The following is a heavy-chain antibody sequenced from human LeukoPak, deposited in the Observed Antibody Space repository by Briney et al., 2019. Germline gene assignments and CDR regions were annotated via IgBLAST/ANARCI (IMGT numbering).Heavy chain of an antibody. J-gene: IGHJ4*02. CDR3: ARDVVSSSSGGGPYYLDH. Sequence: GGSLRLSCAASGFTFSSYWMSWVRQAPGKGLEWVANIKQDGSEKYYVDSVKGRFTISRDNAKNSLYLQMNSLRAEDTAVYYCARDVVSSSSGGGPYYLDHWGQGTLVTVSS. CDR1: GFTFSSYW. V-gene: IGHV3-7*01. D-gene: IGHD6-13*01. CDR2: IKQDGSEK.